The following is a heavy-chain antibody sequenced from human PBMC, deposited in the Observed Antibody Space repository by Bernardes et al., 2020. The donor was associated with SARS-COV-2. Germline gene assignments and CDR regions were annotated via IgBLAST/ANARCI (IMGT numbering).Heavy chain of an antibody. D-gene: IGHD5-18*01. CDR2: MFTSGIT. Sequence: SETLSLTCTVSGGSISSGTYYWNWIRQPAGKGLEWIGRMFTSGITNYNLALKSRVTISGDTSKNQFFLKLTSVTAADTAVYYCARDRPNLYSFAAFDIWGQGTMVTVSS. CDR1: GGSISSGTYY. CDR3: ARDRPNLYSFAAFDI. V-gene: IGHV4-61*02. J-gene: IGHJ3*02.